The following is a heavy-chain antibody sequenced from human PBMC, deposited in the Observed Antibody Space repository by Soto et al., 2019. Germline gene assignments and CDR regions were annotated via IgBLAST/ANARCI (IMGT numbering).Heavy chain of an antibody. Sequence: PSETLSLTCTVSGGSVSSGSYYWSWIRQPPGKGLEWIGYIYYSGSTNYNPSLKSRVTISVDTSKNQFSLKLSSVTAADTAVYYCARGQYGSGSYSLSRRNYYYYGMDVWGQGTTVTVSS. CDR1: GGSVSSGSYY. V-gene: IGHV4-61*01. J-gene: IGHJ6*02. D-gene: IGHD3-10*01. CDR2: IYYSGST. CDR3: ARGQYGSGSYSLSRRNYYYYGMDV.